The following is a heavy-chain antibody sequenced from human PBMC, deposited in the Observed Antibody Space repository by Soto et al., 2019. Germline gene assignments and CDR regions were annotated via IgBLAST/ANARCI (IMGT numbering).Heavy chain of an antibody. D-gene: IGHD3-3*01. CDR2: IYSGGST. Sequence: EVQLVESGGGLVQPGGSLRLSCAASGFTVSSNYMSWVRQAPGKGLEWVSVIYSGGSTYYADSVKCRFTISRDNSKNTLYLQMNILRVEDTAVYYCARDYDFWSGFYYYMAVWGKGPKVTVSS. CDR3: ARDYDFWSGFYYYMAV. V-gene: IGHV3-66*01. J-gene: IGHJ6*03. CDR1: GFTVSSNY.